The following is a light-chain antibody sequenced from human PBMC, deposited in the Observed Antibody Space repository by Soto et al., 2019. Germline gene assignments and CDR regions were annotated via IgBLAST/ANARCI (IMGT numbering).Light chain of an antibody. CDR2: AAS. V-gene: IGKV1-6*01. J-gene: IGKJ2*02. Sequence: AIEMTQSPSFLSASVGDRVTITCRASQDIRVDLGWYQQRPGKAPKLLIYAASNLQSGVPSRFSGRGSGTDFTFTISSLQPEDFATYNCLQVYNPPRTFGQGTKVEIK. CDR1: QDIRVD. CDR3: LQVYNPPRT.